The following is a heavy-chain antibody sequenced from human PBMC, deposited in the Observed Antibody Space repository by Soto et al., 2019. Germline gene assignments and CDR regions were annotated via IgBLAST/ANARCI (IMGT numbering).Heavy chain of an antibody. D-gene: IGHD3-10*01. CDR1: GFTFSSYS. Sequence: EVQLVESGGGLVQPGGSLRLSCAASGFTFSSYSMSWVRQAAGKGLEWVSYITSSSSTIYYADSVKGRFTISRDNAKSSLYLQMNSLRAEDTAVYYCARDAGSLGYWGQGTLVTVSS. CDR2: ITSSSSTI. V-gene: IGHV3-48*01. CDR3: ARDAGSLGY. J-gene: IGHJ4*02.